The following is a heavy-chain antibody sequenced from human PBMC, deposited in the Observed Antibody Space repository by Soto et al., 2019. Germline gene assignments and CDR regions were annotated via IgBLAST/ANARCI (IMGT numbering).Heavy chain of an antibody. CDR3: ARATDYDYVWGSYRYNWFDP. CDR1: GGSISSYY. Sequence: SETLSLTCTVSGGSISSYYWSWIRQPPGKGLEWIGYIYYSGSTNYNPSLKSRVTISVDTSKNQFSLKLSSVTAADTAVYYCARATDYDYVWGSYRYNWFDPWGQGTLVTVSS. D-gene: IGHD3-16*02. V-gene: IGHV4-59*01. CDR2: IYYSGST. J-gene: IGHJ5*02.